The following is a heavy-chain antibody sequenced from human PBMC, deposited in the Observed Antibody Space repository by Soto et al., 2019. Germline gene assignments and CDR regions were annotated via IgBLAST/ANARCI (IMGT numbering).Heavy chain of an antibody. D-gene: IGHD3-10*01. V-gene: IGHV1-3*01. Sequence: RASVNVSCKTSGYTFTIYAMHWVRQAPGQRLEWMGWINAGNGNTKYSQKFQGRVTITRDTSASTAYMELSSLRSEDTAVYYCARDRWGTTSFRGRHGMDVWGQGTTVTVS. CDR3: ARDRWGTTSFRGRHGMDV. CDR2: INAGNGNT. CDR1: GYTFTIYA. J-gene: IGHJ6*02.